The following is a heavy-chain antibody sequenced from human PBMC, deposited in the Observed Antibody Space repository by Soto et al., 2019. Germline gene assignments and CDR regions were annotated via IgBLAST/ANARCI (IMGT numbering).Heavy chain of an antibody. V-gene: IGHV4-4*02. D-gene: IGHD5-12*01. CDR3: ARVYSCYDDYYYYYYYMDV. CDR2: IYHSGST. J-gene: IGHJ6*03. CDR1: SGSISSSNW. Sequence: QVQLQESGPGLVKPSGTLSLTCAVSSGSISSSNWWSWVRQPPGKGLEWIGEIYHSGSTNHNPSLKRRVTISVDKAKNRFAPKLRSVTAADTAVYYWARVYSCYDDYYYYYYYMDVWGKGTTVTVS.